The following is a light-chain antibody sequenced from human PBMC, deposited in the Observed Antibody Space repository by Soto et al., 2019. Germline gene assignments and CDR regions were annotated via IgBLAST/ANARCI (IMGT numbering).Light chain of an antibody. J-gene: IGKJ3*01. Sequence: EIVMTQSPATLSVSPGERATLSCRASQSVRTKLAWYQYKPGRAPRLLIYDATTRATDIPARFSGSGSGTESTLTITSLQSEDFAVYYCQHYNNWPPFTFGPGTKVDFK. CDR3: QHYNNWPPFT. CDR1: QSVRTK. V-gene: IGKV3-15*01. CDR2: DAT.